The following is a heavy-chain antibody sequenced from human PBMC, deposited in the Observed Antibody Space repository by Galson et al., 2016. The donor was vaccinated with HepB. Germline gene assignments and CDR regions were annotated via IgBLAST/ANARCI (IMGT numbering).Heavy chain of an antibody. V-gene: IGHV4-4*02. Sequence: SETLSLTCTVSGASIAESDWRSWVRQSPGKGLEWIGQIQHRGRTKYNPSLMSRVNMSVDKSKNQFSLTLSSVTAADTALYYCARHLMGPPAHDSWGQGTLVTVSS. CDR2: IQHRGRT. CDR1: GASIAESDW. D-gene: IGHD2-8*01. J-gene: IGHJ5*01. CDR3: ARHLMGPPAHDS.